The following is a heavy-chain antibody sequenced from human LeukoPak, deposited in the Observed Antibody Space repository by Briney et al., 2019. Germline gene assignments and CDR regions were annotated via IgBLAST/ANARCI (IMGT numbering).Heavy chain of an antibody. CDR2: IIPIFGTA. D-gene: IGHD6-13*01. V-gene: IGHV1-69*01. J-gene: IGHJ4*02. Sequence: SVKVPCKASGGTFSSYAISWVRQAPEQGLEWMGGIIPIFGTANYAQKFQGRVTITADESTSTAYMELSSLRSEDTAVYYCARAGSGIAAAGPIDYWGQGTLVTVSS. CDR3: ARAGSGIAAAGPIDY. CDR1: GGTFSSYA.